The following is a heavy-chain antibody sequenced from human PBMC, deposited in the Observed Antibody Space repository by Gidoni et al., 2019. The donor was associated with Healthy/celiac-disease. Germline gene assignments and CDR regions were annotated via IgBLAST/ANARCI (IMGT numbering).Heavy chain of an antibody. J-gene: IGHJ4*02. D-gene: IGHD5-12*01. CDR3: AKDAMVGWLQLSFFDY. CDR1: GFTFDDYT. CDR2: ISWDGGST. V-gene: IGHV3-43*01. Sequence: EVQLVESGGVVVQPGGSLRLSCAASGFTFDDYTMHWVRQAPGKGLEWVSLISWDGGSTYYADSVKGRFTISRDNSKNSLYLQMNSLRTEDTALYYCAKDAMVGWLQLSFFDYWGQGTLVTVSS.